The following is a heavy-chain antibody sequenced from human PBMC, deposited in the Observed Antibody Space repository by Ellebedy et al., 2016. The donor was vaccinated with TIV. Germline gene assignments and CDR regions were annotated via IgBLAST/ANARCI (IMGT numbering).Heavy chain of an antibody. CDR1: GFTFTSSA. CDR2: IVVGSGST. CDR3: VAHREWELLGHPLDY. V-gene: IGHV1-58*02. D-gene: IGHD1-26*01. Sequence: ASVKVSCKASGFTFTSSAIQWVRQARGQRLEWIGWIVVGSGSTNYAQKFQERVTITRDMSTSTAYMELSSLRSEDTAVYYCVAHREWELLGHPLDYWGQGTTVTVSS. J-gene: IGHJ4*02.